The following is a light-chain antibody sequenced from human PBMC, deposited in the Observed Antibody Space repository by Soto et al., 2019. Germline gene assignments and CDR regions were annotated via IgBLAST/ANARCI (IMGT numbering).Light chain of an antibody. CDR3: QQYNKWPYT. CDR2: GAS. Sequence: DIVMTQSPATLSVSPGETAALSCRAGQSVGRNFAWYQQKPGQAPRLLIYGASTRATDIPARFRGSGSGTEFTLTISSLQSEDYYCQQYNKWPYTFGQGTKLVIK. CDR1: QSVGRN. V-gene: IGKV3-15*01. J-gene: IGKJ2*01.